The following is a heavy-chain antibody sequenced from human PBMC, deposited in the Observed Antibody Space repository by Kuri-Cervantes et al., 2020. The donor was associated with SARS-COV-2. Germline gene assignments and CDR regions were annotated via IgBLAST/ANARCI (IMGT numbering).Heavy chain of an antibody. CDR2: IYYSGST. CDR3: ASCDSSSWYYFDY. V-gene: IGHV4-39*01. J-gene: IGHJ4*02. CDR1: GGSISSSSYY. Sequence: SETLSLTCTVSGGSISSSSYYWGWIRQPPGKGLEWIGSIYYSGSTYYNPSLKSRVTISVDTSKNQFSLELSSVTAADTAVYYCASCDSSSWYYFDYWGQGTLVTVSS. D-gene: IGHD6-13*01.